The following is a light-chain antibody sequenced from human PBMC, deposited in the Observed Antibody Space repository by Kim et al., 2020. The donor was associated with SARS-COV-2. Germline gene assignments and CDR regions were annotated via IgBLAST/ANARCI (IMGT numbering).Light chain of an antibody. V-gene: IGKV3-20*01. CDR2: GAL. Sequence: EIVLTQSPGTLSMSAGERATLSCRASQSVRGTNVVWYQQKAGQAPRLVIDGALRRASGIPERFSGSGSGTDFTLTISRLETEDVAVYFCLQYDTPPWTFGQGTKVDIK. CDR1: QSVRGTN. J-gene: IGKJ1*01. CDR3: LQYDTPPWT.